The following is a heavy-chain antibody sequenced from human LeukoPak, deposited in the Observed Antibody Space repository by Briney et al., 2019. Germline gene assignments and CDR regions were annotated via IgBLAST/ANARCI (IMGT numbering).Heavy chain of an antibody. Sequence: GESLKISCKGSGYSFTSYWIGWVRQMPGKGLEWMGIIYPGDSDTRYSPSFQGQVTISADKSISTAYLQWSSLKASDTAMYYYARVVVPAAIQFDYWGQGTLVTVSS. J-gene: IGHJ4*02. D-gene: IGHD2-2*01. CDR2: IYPGDSDT. CDR1: GYSFTSYW. CDR3: ARVVVPAAIQFDY. V-gene: IGHV5-51*01.